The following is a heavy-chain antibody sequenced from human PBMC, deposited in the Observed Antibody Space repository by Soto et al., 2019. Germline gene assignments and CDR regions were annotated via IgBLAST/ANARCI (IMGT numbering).Heavy chain of an antibody. CDR1: GFTFSSYW. V-gene: IGHV3-74*01. CDR3: ARVVAAAGTGGMDV. D-gene: IGHD6-13*01. J-gene: IGHJ6*02. Sequence: EVPLVESGGGLVQPGGSLRLSCAASGFTFSSYWMHWVRQAPGKGLVWVSRINSDGSSTSYADSVKGRFTISRDNAKNTLYLKMNSLRAEDTAVYYCARVVAAAGTGGMDVWGQGTTVTVSS. CDR2: INSDGSST.